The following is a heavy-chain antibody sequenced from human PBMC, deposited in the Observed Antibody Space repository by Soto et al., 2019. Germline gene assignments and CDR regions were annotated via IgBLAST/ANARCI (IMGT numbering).Heavy chain of an antibody. J-gene: IGHJ4*02. Sequence: GGSLRLSCAASGFTFSSYWMHWVRQAPGKGLVWVSRINGDGSSTSYADSVKGRFTISRDNAKNTLYLQMNSLRAEDTAVYYCARVGGPRSWYLKYFDYWGQGTLVTVSS. D-gene: IGHD6-13*01. V-gene: IGHV3-74*01. CDR1: GFTFSSYW. CDR2: INGDGSST. CDR3: ARVGGPRSWYLKYFDY.